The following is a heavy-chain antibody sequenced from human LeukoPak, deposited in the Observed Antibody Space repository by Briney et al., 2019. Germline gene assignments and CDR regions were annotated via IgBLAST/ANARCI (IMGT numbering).Heavy chain of an antibody. CDR3: ATWSGSYHLY. D-gene: IGHD1-26*01. Sequence: ASVKVSCKVSGYTLSQLAMHWVRQAPGKGLEWMGGFDPEDGETIYARKFQGRVTMTEDKSTDTAYMELSSLRSEDTAVYYCATWSGSYHLYWGQGTLVTVSS. CDR1: GYTLSQLA. J-gene: IGHJ4*02. CDR2: FDPEDGET. V-gene: IGHV1-24*01.